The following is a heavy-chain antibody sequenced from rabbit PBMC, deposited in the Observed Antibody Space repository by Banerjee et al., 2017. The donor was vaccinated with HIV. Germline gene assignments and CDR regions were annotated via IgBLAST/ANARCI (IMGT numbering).Heavy chain of an antibody. CDR1: GFSFTYIDY. V-gene: IGHV1S45*01. J-gene: IGHJ3*01. CDR2: VAAGVSFTS. D-gene: IGHD3-1*01. CDR3: ASDIRGHGGFGL. Sequence: QEQLVESGGGLVQPGGSLKLTCTASGFSFTYIDYLCWVRQPPGKGPEWIACVAAGVSFTSYYATWAKGRFTISKTSSTTVTLQMTSLTAADTATYFCASDIRGHGGFGLWGQGTLVTVS.